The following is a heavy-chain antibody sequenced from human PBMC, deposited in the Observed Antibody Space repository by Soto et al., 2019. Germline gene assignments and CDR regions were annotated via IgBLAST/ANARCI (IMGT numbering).Heavy chain of an antibody. CDR2: IYSGGTT. V-gene: IGHV3-53*01. J-gene: IGHJ4*02. D-gene: IGHD5-12*01. CDR1: GFTVSSNY. Sequence: EVQLVESGGGLIQPGGSLRLSCAASGFTVSSNYMTWVRQAPEKGLEWVSVIYSGGTTFYADSVKGRFTITRDNSKNMLYLEMNSLRVEDTATYYCAREIRSGYTQRDVFFWGQGTLVTVSS. CDR3: AREIRSGYTQRDVFF.